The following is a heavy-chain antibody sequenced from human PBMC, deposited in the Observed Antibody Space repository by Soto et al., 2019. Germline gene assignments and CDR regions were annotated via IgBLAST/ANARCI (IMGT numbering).Heavy chain of an antibody. CDR3: ARAGTWGLDV. CDR2: ISRSSIGI. V-gene: IGHV3-48*01. Sequence: EVQLVESGGGLVQPGGSLRLSCAASGFTFSLYSMSWVRQAPGKGLEWVSYISRSSIGIHYADSVKGRFTTSRDDXXXXXXXXXXXXXXGATAVYFCARAGTWGLDVX. J-gene: IGHJ6*01. D-gene: IGHD6-19*01. CDR1: GFTFSLYS.